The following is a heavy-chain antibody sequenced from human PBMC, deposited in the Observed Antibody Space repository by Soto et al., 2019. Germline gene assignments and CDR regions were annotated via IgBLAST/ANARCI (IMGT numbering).Heavy chain of an antibody. J-gene: IGHJ6*02. D-gene: IGHD3-10*01. CDR3: ASPPSYYYGSGSMDV. CDR2: IIPIFGTA. Sequence: SVKVSCKASGGTFSSYAISWVRQAPGQGLEWMGGIIPIFGTANYAQKFQGRVTITADESTSTAYMELSSLRSEDTAVYYCASPPSYYYGSGSMDVWGQGTTVTVSS. V-gene: IGHV1-69*13. CDR1: GGTFSSYA.